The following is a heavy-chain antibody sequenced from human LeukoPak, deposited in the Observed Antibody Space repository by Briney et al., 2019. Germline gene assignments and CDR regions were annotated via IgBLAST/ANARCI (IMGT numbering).Heavy chain of an antibody. D-gene: IGHD2-21*02. Sequence: PGGSLRLSCAASGXTFSDAWLSWVRQAPGMGLESVGRIKSKTDGGTTDYAAPVKGRFTISRDDSSGTLYLLMNSLKTEDTAVYYCSTSLRGSDCCLDYWGQGTLVAVSS. J-gene: IGHJ4*02. CDR1: GXTFSDAW. V-gene: IGHV3-15*01. CDR3: STSLRGSDCCLDY. CDR2: IKSKTDGGTT.